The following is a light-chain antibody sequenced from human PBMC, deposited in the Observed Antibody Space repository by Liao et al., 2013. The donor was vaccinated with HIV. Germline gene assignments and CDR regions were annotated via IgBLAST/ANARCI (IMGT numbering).Light chain of an antibody. CDR3: QVWDSTSDHVV. Sequence: SDELTQPSSVSVSPGQTATITCSGDELGDKYASWYQQRPGQSPVLVIYQDSKRPSGIPERFSGSISGNTATLTISGVEAGDEADYYCQVWDSTSDHVVFGGGTKLTVL. CDR1: ELGDKY. V-gene: IGLV3-1*01. CDR2: QDS. J-gene: IGLJ2*01.